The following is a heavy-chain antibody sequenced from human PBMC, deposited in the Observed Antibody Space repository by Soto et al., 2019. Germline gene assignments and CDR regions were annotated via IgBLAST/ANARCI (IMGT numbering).Heavy chain of an antibody. CDR2: INHSGVT. Sequence: ASETLSLTCAVYGGSFSGYYWSWIRQPPGKGLEWIGEINHSGVTNYKPSLKRRVTISVDTSKNQFSLQLKSVTAADTALYYCARFSGSYYYAMVVWG. V-gene: IGHV4-34*01. CDR3: ARFSGSYYYAMVV. J-gene: IGHJ6*02. CDR1: GGSFSGYY. D-gene: IGHD6-19*01.